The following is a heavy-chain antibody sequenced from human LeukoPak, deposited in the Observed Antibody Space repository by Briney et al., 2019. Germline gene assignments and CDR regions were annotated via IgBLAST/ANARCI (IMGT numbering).Heavy chain of an antibody. CDR1: GGSISSSSYY. J-gene: IGHJ4*02. Sequence: SETLSLTCTVSGGSISSSSYYWGWIRQPPGKGLEWIGSIYYSGSTYYNPSLKSRVTISVDTSKNQFSLKLSSVTATDTAVYYCARPFTKNSNGRDFEYWGQGTLVTVSS. D-gene: IGHD5-18*01. CDR3: ARPFTKNSNGRDFEY. CDR2: IYYSGST. V-gene: IGHV4-39*01.